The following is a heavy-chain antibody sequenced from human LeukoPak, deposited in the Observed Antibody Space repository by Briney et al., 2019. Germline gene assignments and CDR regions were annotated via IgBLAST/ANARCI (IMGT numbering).Heavy chain of an antibody. Sequence: SETRSLTCAVSGGSISSTNWWSWVLQAPGKGLEWIGEIYHGGTTNYNPSLKSRVTISVDKSKNQFSLNLSSVTAADTAIYYCTREAQWGGYFYGMDVWGKGTTVTVSS. CDR3: TREAQWGGYFYGMDV. CDR1: GGSISSTNW. D-gene: IGHD1-26*01. J-gene: IGHJ6*04. CDR2: IYHGGTT. V-gene: IGHV4-4*02.